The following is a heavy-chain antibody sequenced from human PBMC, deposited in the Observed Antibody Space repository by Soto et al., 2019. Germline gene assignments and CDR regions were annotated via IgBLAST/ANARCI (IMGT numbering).Heavy chain of an antibody. J-gene: IGHJ4*02. CDR1: GFTFSSYW. CDR3: ARSNYPFCFDY. CDR2: INSDGSDT. D-gene: IGHD4-4*01. Sequence: LSCEASGFTFSSYWMHWVRQAPGKGLVWVSHINSDGSDTTYADSVKGRFTISRDNAKNTLYLQMNSLRAEDTAVYSCARSNYPFCFDYWGQGTPVTVSS. V-gene: IGHV3-74*01.